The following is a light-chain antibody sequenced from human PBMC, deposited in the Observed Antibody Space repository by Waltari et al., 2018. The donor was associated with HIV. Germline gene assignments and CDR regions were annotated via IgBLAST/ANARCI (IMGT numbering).Light chain of an antibody. CDR3: QVWDSSSDHVV. CDR1: NIGSKS. V-gene: IGLV3-21*04. Sequence: SYVLTQPPSVSVAPGKTARITCGGNNIGSKSVHWYQQKPGQAPVLVIYYDRDRPSGFPGRFSGSNSGNTATLTISRVEAGDEADYYCQVWDSSSDHVVFGGGTKLTVL. CDR2: YDR. J-gene: IGLJ2*01.